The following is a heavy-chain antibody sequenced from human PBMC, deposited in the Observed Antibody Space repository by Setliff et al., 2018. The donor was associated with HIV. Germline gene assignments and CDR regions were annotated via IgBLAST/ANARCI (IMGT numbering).Heavy chain of an antibody. CDR3: AKNSVAGTFYYYYGMDV. CDR2: IKQDGSEK. CDR1: GFTFSSYW. J-gene: IGHJ6*02. V-gene: IGHV3-7*01. D-gene: IGHD6-19*01. Sequence: GGSLRLPCAASGFTFSSYWMSWVRQAPGKGLGWVANIKQDGSEKYYVDSVKGRFTISRDNAKNSLYLQMNSLRAEDTAVYYCAKNSVAGTFYYYYGMDVWGQGTTVTVSS.